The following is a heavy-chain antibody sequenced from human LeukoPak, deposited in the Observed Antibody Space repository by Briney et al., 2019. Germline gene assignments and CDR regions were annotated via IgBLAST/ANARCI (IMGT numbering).Heavy chain of an antibody. V-gene: IGHV2-5*02. D-gene: IGHD6-13*01. CDR3: AHRLYTYSSSWYTPIYYYYYMDG. CDR2: IYWDDDK. J-gene: IGHJ6*03. Sequence: SGPTLVNPTPPLTLTCTFSGFSLRTSGVGVGWIRQPPGKALEWLALIYWDDDKRYSPSLKSRLTITKDTSKSQVVLTMTNMDPVDTATYYCAHRLYTYSSSWYTPIYYYYYMDGWGKGTTVTVSS. CDR1: GFSLRTSGVG.